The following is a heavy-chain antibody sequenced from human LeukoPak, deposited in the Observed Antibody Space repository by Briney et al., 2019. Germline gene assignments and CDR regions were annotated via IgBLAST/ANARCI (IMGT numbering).Heavy chain of an antibody. V-gene: IGHV3-15*01. J-gene: IGHJ6*02. CDR3: TTDRPVDTAMVVYYYGMDV. Sequence: PGGSLRLPCAASGFTFSNAWMSWVRQAPGKGLEWVGRIKSKTDGGTTDYAAPVKGRFTISRDDSKNTLYLQMNSLKTEDTAVYYCTTDRPVDTAMVVYYYGMDVWGQGTTVTVSS. D-gene: IGHD5-18*01. CDR2: IKSKTDGGTT. CDR1: GFTFSNAW.